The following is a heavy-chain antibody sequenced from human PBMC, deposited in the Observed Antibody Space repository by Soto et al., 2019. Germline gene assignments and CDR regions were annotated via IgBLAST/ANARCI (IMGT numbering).Heavy chain of an antibody. Sequence: SETLSLTCAVSGGSISSGGYSWSWIRQPPGKGLEWIGYIYHSGSTYYNPSLKSRVTISVDRSKNQFSLKLSSVTAADTAVYYCARERKSYCSSTSCYPGFVDYWGQGTLVTVSS. V-gene: IGHV4-30-2*01. CDR2: IYHSGST. J-gene: IGHJ4*02. CDR3: ARERKSYCSSTSCYPGFVDY. CDR1: GGSISSGGYS. D-gene: IGHD2-2*01.